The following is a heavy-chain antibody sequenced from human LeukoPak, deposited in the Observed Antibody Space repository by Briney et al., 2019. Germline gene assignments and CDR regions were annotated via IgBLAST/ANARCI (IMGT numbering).Heavy chain of an antibody. J-gene: IGHJ4*02. D-gene: IGHD3-3*01. V-gene: IGHV1-18*01. CDR3: ARDRPYDFWSGYYRNFPLFDY. Sequence: GASVKVSCKASGYTFISYGISWVRQAPGQGLEWIGWISAYNGNTNYAQKVQGRVTMTTDTSTSTAYMELRSLRSDDTAVYFCARDRPYDFWSGYYRNFPLFDYWGQGTLVTVSS. CDR1: GYTFISYG. CDR2: ISAYNGNT.